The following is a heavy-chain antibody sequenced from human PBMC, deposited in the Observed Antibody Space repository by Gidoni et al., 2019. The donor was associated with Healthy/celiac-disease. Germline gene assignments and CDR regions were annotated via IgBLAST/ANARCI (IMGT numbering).Heavy chain of an antibody. D-gene: IGHD3-9*01. Sequence: QVQLQESGPGLVKPSQTLSLTCTVSGGSISSGSYYWSWLRQPAGKGLEGIGRIYTRGSTNYNPALKSRVTMSGDTSKNQFSLKLSSVTAADTAVYYCARGDYDILTGWGDAFDIWGQGTMVTVSS. CDR3: ARGDYDILTGWGDAFDI. J-gene: IGHJ3*02. CDR2: IYTRGST. CDR1: GGSISSGSYY. V-gene: IGHV4-61*02.